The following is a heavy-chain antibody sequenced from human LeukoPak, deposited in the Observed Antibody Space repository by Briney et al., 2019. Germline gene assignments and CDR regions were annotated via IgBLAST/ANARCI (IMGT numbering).Heavy chain of an antibody. Sequence: SETLSLTCAVYGGSFSGYYWGWIRQPPGKGLEWIGEINHSGRPNYNPSLKSRVTISVDTSKNQFSLKLSSVTAADTAVYYCARGGGWRRHYYDSSGYSHKNWFDPWGQGTLVTVSS. CDR3: ARGGGWRRHYYDSSGYSHKNWFDP. CDR1: GGSFSGYY. CDR2: INHSGRP. D-gene: IGHD3-22*01. V-gene: IGHV4-34*01. J-gene: IGHJ5*02.